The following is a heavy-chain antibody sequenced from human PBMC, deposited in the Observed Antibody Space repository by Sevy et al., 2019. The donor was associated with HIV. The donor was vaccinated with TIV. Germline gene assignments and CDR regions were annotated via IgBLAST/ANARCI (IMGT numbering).Heavy chain of an antibody. CDR1: GFSLSGYG. D-gene: IGHD6-19*01. CDR2: IWYDGSNK. J-gene: IGHJ4*02. CDR3: ARESIVLAGIGYYFKY. V-gene: IGHV3-33*01. Sequence: GGSLRLSCAASGFSLSGYGMHWVRQAPGKGLEWVAVIWYDGSNKEYADSVKGRFTISRDNSKNTLYLQMNSLRAEDTAVYYCARESIVLAGIGYYFKYWGQGALVTVSS.